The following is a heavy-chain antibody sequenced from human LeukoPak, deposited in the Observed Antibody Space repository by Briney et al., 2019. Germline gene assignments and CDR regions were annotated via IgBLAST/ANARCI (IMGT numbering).Heavy chain of an antibody. J-gene: IGHJ4*02. CDR1: GFTFTSYA. V-gene: IGHV3-23*01. D-gene: IGHD2-8*01. Sequence: PGGSLRLSCAASGFTFTSYAMNWVRQAPGKGLEWVSGISGRGGSTYYADSVKGRFSISRDNSKNTLYLQLNSLRVEDTAEYYCAKAHGGSYQSGIDWGQGTLVIVSS. CDR3: AKAHGGSYQSGID. CDR2: ISGRGGST.